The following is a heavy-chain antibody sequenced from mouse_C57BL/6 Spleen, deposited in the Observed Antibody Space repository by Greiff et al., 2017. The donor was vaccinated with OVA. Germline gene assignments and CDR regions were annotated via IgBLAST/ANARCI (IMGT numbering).Heavy chain of an antibody. CDR1: GFTFSSYA. D-gene: IGHD2-1*01. CDR2: ISDGGSYT. V-gene: IGHV5-4*01. J-gene: IGHJ2*01. CDR3: ARDYYGVFFDY. Sequence: EVMLVESGGGLVKPGGSLKLSCAASGFTFSSYAMSWVRQTPEKRLEWVATISDGGSYTYYPDNVKGRFTISRDNAKNNLYLQMSHLKSEDTARYYCARDYYGVFFDYWGQGTTLTVSS.